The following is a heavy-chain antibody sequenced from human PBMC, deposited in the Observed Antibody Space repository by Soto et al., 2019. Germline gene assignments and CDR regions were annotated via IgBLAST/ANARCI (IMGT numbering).Heavy chain of an antibody. Sequence: QVQLVQSGAEVKKPGSSVKVSCRASGGTFSSYTISWVRQAPGQGLEWMGGIIPMFGTTRYAQKFQGRVTITADKSTNTAYTELSSLRSEDTAVYYCARGGDGYNQAYKYYFDYWGQGTLVTVSS. J-gene: IGHJ4*02. CDR2: IIPMFGTT. V-gene: IGHV1-69*06. D-gene: IGHD5-12*01. CDR3: ARGGDGYNQAYKYYFDY. CDR1: GGTFSSYT.